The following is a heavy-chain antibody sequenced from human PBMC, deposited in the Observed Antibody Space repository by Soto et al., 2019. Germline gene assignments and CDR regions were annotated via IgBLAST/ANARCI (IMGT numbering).Heavy chain of an antibody. Sequence: SETLSLTCAVSGGSISSYYWSWIRQPPGKGLEWLGYIFYTGSTDYNPALKGRVTISVDTSKNQFSLKLTSATAADTAVYYCARLNRGTYDYWGQGALATVSS. CDR3: ARLNRGTYDY. V-gene: IGHV4-59*01. J-gene: IGHJ4*02. CDR2: IFYTGST. CDR1: GGSISSYY.